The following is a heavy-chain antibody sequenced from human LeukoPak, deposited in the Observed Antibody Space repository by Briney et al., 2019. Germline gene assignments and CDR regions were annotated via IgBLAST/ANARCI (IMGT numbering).Heavy chain of an antibody. Sequence: ASVKVSCKASGGTFSSYAISWVRQAPGQGLEWMGWISSYTGNTNYAQKFQGRVTMTTDTSTSTSYMELRSLISDDTAVYYCARRDGWELSPYDYWGQGTLVTVSS. D-gene: IGHD1-26*01. J-gene: IGHJ4*02. CDR1: GGTFSSYA. V-gene: IGHV1-18*01. CDR2: ISSYTGNT. CDR3: ARRDGWELSPYDY.